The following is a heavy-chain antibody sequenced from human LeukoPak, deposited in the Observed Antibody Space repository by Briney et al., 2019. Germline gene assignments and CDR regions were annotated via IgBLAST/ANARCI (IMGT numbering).Heavy chain of an antibody. J-gene: IGHJ4*02. CDR1: GGSFSGYY. CDR3: ASAPIHSVDIVATREYYFDY. Sequence: SETLSLTCAVYGGSFSGYYWSWIRQPPGKGLEWIGEINHSGSTNYNPSLKSRVTISVDTSKNQFSLKLSSVTAADTAVYYCASAPIHSVDIVATREYYFDYWGQGTLVTVSS. V-gene: IGHV4-34*01. D-gene: IGHD5-12*01. CDR2: INHSGST.